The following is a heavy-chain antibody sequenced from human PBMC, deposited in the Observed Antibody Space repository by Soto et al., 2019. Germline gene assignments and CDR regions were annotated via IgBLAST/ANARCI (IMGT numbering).Heavy chain of an antibody. V-gene: IGHV1-2*02. Sequence: ASVKVSCKASGYTFTDYYMHWVRQAPGQGLEWMGSISPNSGDTNYAQKFQGRVTVTRDTSTSTAYMELSRLRSDDTAVYYCARKMPGFAFDIWRQGTMVTVSS. CDR3: ARKMPGFAFDI. J-gene: IGHJ3*02. CDR1: GYTFTDYY. D-gene: IGHD2-2*01. CDR2: ISPNSGDT.